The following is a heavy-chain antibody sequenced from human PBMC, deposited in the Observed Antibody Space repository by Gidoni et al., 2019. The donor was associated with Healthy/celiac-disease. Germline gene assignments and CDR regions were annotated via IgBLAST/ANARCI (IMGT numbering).Heavy chain of an antibody. Sequence: EVQLVQSGAEVKKPGESLTISCKGSGYSFTSYWIGWVRQMPGKGLEWMGIIYPGDSDTRYSPSFQGQVTISADKSISTAYLQWSSLKASDTAMYYCARQNDRPNSSGWAVYYGMDVWGQGTTVTVSS. V-gene: IGHV5-51*01. J-gene: IGHJ6*02. D-gene: IGHD6-19*01. CDR2: IYPGDSDT. CDR1: GYSFTSYW. CDR3: ARQNDRPNSSGWAVYYGMDV.